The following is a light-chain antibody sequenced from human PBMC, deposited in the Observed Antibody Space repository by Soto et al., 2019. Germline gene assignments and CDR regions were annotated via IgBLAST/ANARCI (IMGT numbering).Light chain of an antibody. V-gene: IGKV3-15*01. CDR2: GAS. J-gene: IGKJ2*01. CDR1: QSVSGN. Sequence: EIVMTQSPATLSVSPGERATLSCRASQSVSGNLAWYQQKPGQAPRLLIYGASTRATGIPARFSGSGSGTEFTLTISSLQSEDFAGYYCQQYNNWHPITFGQGTKLEIK. CDR3: QQYNNWHPIT.